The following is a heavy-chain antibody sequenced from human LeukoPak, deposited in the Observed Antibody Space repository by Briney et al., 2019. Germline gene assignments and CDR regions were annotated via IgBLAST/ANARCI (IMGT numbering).Heavy chain of an antibody. D-gene: IGHD5-18*01. V-gene: IGHV1-2*02. Sequence: ASVKVSCKASGYTFTGRYIHWVRQAPGQGLEWMGWIKPDSGATNYAQKFQGRVTMTRDTSISTAHMELNRLTSDDTAVYYCARPEYRYGYILDYWGQGTLVTVSS. CDR3: ARPEYRYGYILDY. CDR2: IKPDSGAT. J-gene: IGHJ4*02. CDR1: GYTFTGRY.